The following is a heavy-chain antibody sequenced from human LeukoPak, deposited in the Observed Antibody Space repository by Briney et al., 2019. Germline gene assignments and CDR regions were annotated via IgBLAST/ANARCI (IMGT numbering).Heavy chain of an antibody. Sequence: PSQTLSLTCAVSGGSFSGFYWSWVRHPPGKGPEWIGEIDQSVGTNYNPSLTSRVTISIDTSKNQFSLKMTSVTAADTAVYYCAMNDGSGSYYKSDFWGKGTLVTVSS. CDR3: AMNDGSGSYYKSDF. CDR1: GGSFSGFY. CDR2: IDQSVGT. J-gene: IGHJ4*02. D-gene: IGHD3-10*01. V-gene: IGHV4-34*01.